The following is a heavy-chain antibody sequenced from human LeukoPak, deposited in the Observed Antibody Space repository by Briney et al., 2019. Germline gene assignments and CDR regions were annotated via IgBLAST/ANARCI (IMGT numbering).Heavy chain of an antibody. CDR1: GGSISSGGYS. CDR2: IYYSGST. Sequence: SETLSLTCAVSGGSISSGGYSWSWIRQPPGKGLEWIGYIYYSGSTNYNPSLKSRVTISVDTSKNQFSLKLTSVTAADTAVYYCARWAYSGYDRPFDYWGQGILVTVSS. J-gene: IGHJ4*02. D-gene: IGHD5-12*01. V-gene: IGHV4-61*08. CDR3: ARWAYSGYDRPFDY.